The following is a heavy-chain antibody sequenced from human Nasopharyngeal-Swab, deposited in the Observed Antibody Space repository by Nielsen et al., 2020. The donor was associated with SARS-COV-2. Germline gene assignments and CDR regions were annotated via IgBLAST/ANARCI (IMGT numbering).Heavy chain of an antibody. Sequence: GESLKISCAASGFIFSDSAIHWVRQASGKGLEWVGRIRSKGNSYATEYAASVEGRFTISRDDSKNTAYLQMNSLMTEDTAVHYCSRCGGSCYTGKDYWGQGTLVTVSS. CDR1: GFIFSDSA. CDR3: SRCGGSCYTGKDY. J-gene: IGHJ4*02. D-gene: IGHD2-15*01. V-gene: IGHV3-73*01. CDR2: IRSKGNSYAT.